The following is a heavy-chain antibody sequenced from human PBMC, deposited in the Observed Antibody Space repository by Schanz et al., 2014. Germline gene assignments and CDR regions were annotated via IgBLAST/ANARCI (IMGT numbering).Heavy chain of an antibody. CDR2: MNESHSTI. CDR3: AKGRFGELSAFDI. D-gene: IGHD3-10*01. CDR1: GFTFSSYS. Sequence: EVQLVESGGGLVQPGGSLRLSCAASGFTFSSYSMNWVRQARGKGLEWVSAMNESHSTIYYADSVRGRFTISRDNSKNTLYLQMNSLRAEDTAVYYCAKGRFGELSAFDIWRQGTMVTVSS. J-gene: IGHJ3*02. V-gene: IGHV3-23*04.